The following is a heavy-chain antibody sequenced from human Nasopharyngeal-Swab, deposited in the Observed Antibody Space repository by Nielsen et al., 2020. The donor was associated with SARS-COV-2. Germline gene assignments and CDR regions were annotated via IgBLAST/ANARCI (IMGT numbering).Heavy chain of an antibody. V-gene: IGHV4-39*07. CDR2: IYYSGST. D-gene: IGHD3-10*01. J-gene: IGHJ5*02. Sequence: VRQMPGKGLEWIGSIYYSGSTYYNPSLKSRVTISVDTSKNHFSLKLSSVTAADTAVYYCASGEENNWFDPWGQGTLVTVSS. CDR3: ASGEENNWFDP.